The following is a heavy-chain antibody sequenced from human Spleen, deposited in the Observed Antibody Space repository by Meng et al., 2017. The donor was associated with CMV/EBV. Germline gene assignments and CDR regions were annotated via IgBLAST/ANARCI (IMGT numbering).Heavy chain of an antibody. Sequence: FASYSMHWVRQAPGQGPEWVGVINPSGGGTSCAQKLQGRVTMTRDTSTSTAYMELSSLRSEDTAVYYCARVGALGFGSGWYGKELDCWGQGTLVTVSS. CDR3: ARVGALGFGSGWYGKELDC. V-gene: IGHV1-46*04. CDR2: INPSGGGT. J-gene: IGHJ4*02. CDR1: FASYS. D-gene: IGHD6-19*01.